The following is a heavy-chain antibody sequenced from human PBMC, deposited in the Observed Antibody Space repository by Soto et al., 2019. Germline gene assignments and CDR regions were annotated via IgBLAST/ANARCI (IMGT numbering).Heavy chain of an antibody. CDR1: AYTFSSYG. V-gene: IGHV1-18*01. J-gene: IGHJ5*02. CDR3: PGGNGLAFQYFHRYDP. Sequence: ASVKVSCKVSAYTFSSYGIHRVRLAPGGGLEWMGWISAYNGNTNYAQKLQGLVTMTTNTSASTANIELRGPRSDDTAAYYSPGGNGLAFQYFHRYDPWRQGTLLTISS. D-gene: IGHD3-16*01. CDR2: ISAYNGNT.